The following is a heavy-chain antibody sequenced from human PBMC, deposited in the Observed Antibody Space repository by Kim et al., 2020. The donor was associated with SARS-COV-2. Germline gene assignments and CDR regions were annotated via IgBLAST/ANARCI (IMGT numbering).Heavy chain of an antibody. V-gene: IGHV1-46*01. CDR3: ARVGGGDHLDY. Sequence: SYAQKFQGRVTMTRDTSTSTVYMELSSLRSEDTAVYYCARVGGGDHLDYWGQGTLVTVSS. J-gene: IGHJ4*02. D-gene: IGHD2-21*02.